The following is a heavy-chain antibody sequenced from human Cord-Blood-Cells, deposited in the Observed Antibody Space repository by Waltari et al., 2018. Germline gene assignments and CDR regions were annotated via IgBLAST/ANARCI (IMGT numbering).Heavy chain of an antibody. Sequence: EVQLVESGGGLVQPGRSLRLSCTASGFTFGDYAMCWFRQAPGKGLEWVGFIRSKAYGGTTEYAASVKGRFTISRDDSKSIAYLQMNSLKTEDTAVYYCTSEIEPLGGSYQGFDYWGQGTLVTVSS. CDR3: TSEIEPLGGSYQGFDY. D-gene: IGHD1-26*01. CDR1: GFTFGDYA. J-gene: IGHJ4*02. CDR2: IRSKAYGGTT. V-gene: IGHV3-49*03.